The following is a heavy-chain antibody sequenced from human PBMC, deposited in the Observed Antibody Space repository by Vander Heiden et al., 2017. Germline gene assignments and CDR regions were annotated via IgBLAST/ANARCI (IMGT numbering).Heavy chain of an antibody. CDR3: ARRVVGAPRAFDI. D-gene: IGHD1-26*01. Sequence: EVQLVESGGGLVQPGGSMRLSCAASGITFSSYSMNWVRQAPGKGLEWVSYIGTSSSNIYYADSVKCRFTISRDNAKNSLYLQMNSLRAEDTAVYYCARRVVGAPRAFDIWGQGTMVTVSS. J-gene: IGHJ3*02. V-gene: IGHV3-48*01. CDR2: IGTSSSNI. CDR1: GITFSSYS.